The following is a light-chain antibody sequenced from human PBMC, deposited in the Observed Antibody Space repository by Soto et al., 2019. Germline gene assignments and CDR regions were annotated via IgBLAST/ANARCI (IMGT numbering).Light chain of an antibody. CDR2: GNS. Sequence: QSVLTQPPSVSGAPGQRVTISCTGSSSNIGAGYDVHWYQQLPGTAPKLLIYGNSNRPSGVPDRFSGSKSGTSASLAITGLHADYQADYYCQSYDSSLRNVFGTGTKLTLL. V-gene: IGLV1-40*01. CDR1: SSNIGAGYD. CDR3: QSYDSSLRNV. J-gene: IGLJ1*01.